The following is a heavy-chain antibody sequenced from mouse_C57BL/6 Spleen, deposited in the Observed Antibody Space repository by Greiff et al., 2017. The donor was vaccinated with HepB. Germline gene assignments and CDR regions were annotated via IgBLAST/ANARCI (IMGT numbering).Heavy chain of an antibody. D-gene: IGHD2-10*01. V-gene: IGHV1-15*01. CDR3: TRSTYYGNYNFDV. J-gene: IGHJ1*03. Sequence: VKLQESGAELVRPGASVTLSCKASGYTFTDYEMHWVKQTPVHGLEWIGAIDPETGGTAYNQKFKGKAILTADKSSSTAYMELRSLTSEDSAVYYCTRSTYYGNYNFDVWGTGTTVTVSS. CDR2: IDPETGGT. CDR1: GYTFTDYE.